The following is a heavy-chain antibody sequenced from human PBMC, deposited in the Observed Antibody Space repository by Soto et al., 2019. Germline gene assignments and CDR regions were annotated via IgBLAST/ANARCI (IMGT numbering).Heavy chain of an antibody. J-gene: IGHJ6*02. CDR2: INPNSGGT. V-gene: IGHV1-2*04. CDR3: ARSDIVVVAAAIGYYYYGMDV. CDR1: GYTFTGYY. Sequence: ASVKVSCKASGYTFTGYYMHWVRQAPGQGLEWMGWINPNSGGTNYAQKFQGWVTMTRDTSISTAYMELSRLRSDDTAVYYCARSDIVVVAAAIGYYYYGMDVWGQGTTVT. D-gene: IGHD2-2*02.